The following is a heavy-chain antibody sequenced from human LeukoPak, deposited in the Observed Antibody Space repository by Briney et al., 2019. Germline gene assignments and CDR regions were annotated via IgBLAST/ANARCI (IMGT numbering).Heavy chain of an antibody. CDR1: GFTFSSYT. V-gene: IGHV3-23*01. Sequence: GGSLRLSCVASGFTFSSYTMAWVRQAPGKRLDWVTAVCYSGLRTYYADSVKGRFTISRDNSKNTVYLQMNSLRAEDTAVYYCARESRRITMVRGLDMDVWGKGTTVTVSS. D-gene: IGHD3-10*01. CDR3: ARESRRITMVRGLDMDV. CDR2: VCYSGLRT. J-gene: IGHJ6*04.